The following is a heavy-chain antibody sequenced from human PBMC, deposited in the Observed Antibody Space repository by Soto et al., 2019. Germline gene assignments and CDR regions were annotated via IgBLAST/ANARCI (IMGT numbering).Heavy chain of an antibody. CDR3: ARDDYGDYRYYYYGMDV. D-gene: IGHD4-17*01. CDR1: GYSISSGYY. CDR2: IYHSGST. J-gene: IGHJ6*02. V-gene: IGHV4-38-2*02. Sequence: PSETLSLTCAVSGYSISSGYYWGWIRQPPGKGLEWIGSIYHSGSTYYNPSLKSRVTISVDTSKNQFSLKLSSVTAADTAVYYCARDDYGDYRYYYYGMDVWGQGTTVTVSS.